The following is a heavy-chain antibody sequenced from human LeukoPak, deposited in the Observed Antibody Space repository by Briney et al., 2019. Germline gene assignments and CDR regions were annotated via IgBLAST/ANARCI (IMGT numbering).Heavy chain of an antibody. CDR2: ISAYNGNT. J-gene: IGHJ5*02. D-gene: IGHD3-9*01. CDR3: ARDRGGNYDILTGYYTTNWFDP. CDR1: GYTFTSYG. V-gene: IGHV1-18*01. Sequence: ASVKVSCKASGYTFTSYGISWVRQAPGQGLEWMGWISAYNGNTNYAQKLQGRVTMTTDTSTSTAYMELRSLRSDDTAVYYCARDRGGNYDILTGYYTTNWFDPWGQGTLVTVSS.